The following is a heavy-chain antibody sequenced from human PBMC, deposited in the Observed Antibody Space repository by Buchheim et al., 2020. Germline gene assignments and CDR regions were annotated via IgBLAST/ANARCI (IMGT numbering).Heavy chain of an antibody. CDR1: GGSISSGNYY. CDR3: ATGYSWNYGVKY. Sequence: QVQLQESGPGLVKPSQTLSLTCTVSGGSISSGNYYCNWLRQPAGKGLEWIGRIYPSGSTNYNPSLESRVIISVDTSKNQFSLELRSVTAADTAVYYCATGYSWNYGVKYWGQGTL. CDR2: IYPSGST. J-gene: IGHJ4*02. D-gene: IGHD1-7*01. V-gene: IGHV4-61*02.